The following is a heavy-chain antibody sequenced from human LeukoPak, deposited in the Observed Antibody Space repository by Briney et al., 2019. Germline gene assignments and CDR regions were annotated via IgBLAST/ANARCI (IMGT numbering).Heavy chain of an antibody. CDR3: AKSKGALRYFDWEYYFDY. J-gene: IGHJ4*02. Sequence: GGSLRLSCAASGFTFSSYAMSWVRQAPGKGLEWVSAISGSGGSTYYADSVKGRFTISRDNSKNTLYLQMNSLRAEDTAVYYCAKSKGALRYFDWEYYFDYWGQGTLVTVSS. CDR1: GFTFSSYA. D-gene: IGHD3-9*01. CDR2: ISGSGGST. V-gene: IGHV3-23*01.